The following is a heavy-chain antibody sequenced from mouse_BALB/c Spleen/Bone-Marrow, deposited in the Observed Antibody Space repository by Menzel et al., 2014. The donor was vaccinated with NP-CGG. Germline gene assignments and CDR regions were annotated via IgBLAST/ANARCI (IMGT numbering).Heavy chain of an antibody. CDR1: GFTFSSYA. V-gene: IGHV5-9-3*01. J-gene: IGHJ1*01. CDR2: ISRGGSYT. D-gene: IGHD2-2*01. Sequence: EVQLVESGGGLVKPGGSLKLSCAASGFTFSSYAMSWVRQTPEKRLEWVATISRGGSYTYYPDSVKGRFTISRDNAKNTPYLQKSSLMSEDTAMYYCARGGGYDWYYDVWGEGTTVTVSS. CDR3: ARGGGYDWYYDV.